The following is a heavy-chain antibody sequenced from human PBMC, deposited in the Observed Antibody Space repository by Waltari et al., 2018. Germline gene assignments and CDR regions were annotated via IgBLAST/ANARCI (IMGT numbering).Heavy chain of an antibody. CDR1: GYSISSGYY. J-gene: IGHJ4*02. Sequence: QVQLQESGPGLVKPSETLSLTCAVSGYSISSGYYWGWIRRPPGKGLEWIGSIYYSGSTSDNPSLKSRVTMSIDTSKNQFSLNLNSVTAADTAVYYCVRAPYPAPYSVRYYGFDYWGQGTLVSVSS. CDR3: VRAPYPAPYSVRYYGFDY. CDR2: IYYSGST. V-gene: IGHV4-38-2*01. D-gene: IGHD1-26*01.